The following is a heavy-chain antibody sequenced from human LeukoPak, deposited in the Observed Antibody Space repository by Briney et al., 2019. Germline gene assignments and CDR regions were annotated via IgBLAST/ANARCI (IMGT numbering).Heavy chain of an antibody. D-gene: IGHD3-3*01. CDR1: GFTFSSYX. CDR3: ASLRFLEWLSHAFDI. Sequence: PGGSXXLSXAXXGFTFSSYXMNWVRQAPGKGLEWVSSIIISSSYIYYAASVKARFTISRDNAKNSLYLRMNSLRAEDTAVYYCASLRFLEWLSHAFDIWGQGTMVTVSS. J-gene: IGHJ3*02. V-gene: IGHV3-21*01. CDR2: IIISSSYI.